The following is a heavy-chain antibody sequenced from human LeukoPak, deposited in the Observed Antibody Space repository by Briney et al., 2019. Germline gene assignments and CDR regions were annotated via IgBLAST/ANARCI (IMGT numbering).Heavy chain of an antibody. Sequence: KPSETLSLTCTVSGGSISTFSWTWIRQFPGKGLEWIGSIYSRSTNYNTSLKSRVAISVHTSKNQFSLRLNSVTTADTAVYYCARDTTVASGMQYWGQGTLVTVSS. V-gene: IGHV4-59*01. D-gene: IGHD6-19*01. CDR1: GGSISTFS. CDR2: IYSRST. CDR3: ARDTTVASGMQY. J-gene: IGHJ4*02.